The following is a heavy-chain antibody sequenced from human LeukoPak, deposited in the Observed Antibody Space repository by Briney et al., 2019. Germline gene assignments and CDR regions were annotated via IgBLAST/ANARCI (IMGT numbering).Heavy chain of an antibody. V-gene: IGHV4-4*02. CDR2: INHSGST. J-gene: IGHJ4*02. Sequence: PSETLSLTCGVSGGSISSSTWWSWVRQPPGKGLEWIGEINHSGSTNYNPSLKSRVTISVDTSKNQFSLKLSSVTAADTAVYYWARESYYYGSGSYSPFGYWGQGTLVTVSS. CDR3: ARESYYYGSGSYSPFGY. CDR1: GGSISSSTW. D-gene: IGHD3-10*01.